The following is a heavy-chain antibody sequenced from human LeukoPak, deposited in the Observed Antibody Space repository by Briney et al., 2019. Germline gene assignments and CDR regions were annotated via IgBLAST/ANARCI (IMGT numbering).Heavy chain of an antibody. J-gene: IGHJ4*02. CDR1: GGSFSGYY. CDR3: AHRKVWGSTAIDY. CDR2: IKNSGST. Sequence: AETLSLTCAVYGGSFSGYYWSWLRQRPGEGVEWSGEIKNSGSTNYNPSLTSGDTISVYTTKKQSSPKVSSVTAADTAVYYFAHRKVWGSTAIDYWGPGTPVTVS. D-gene: IGHD3-16*01. V-gene: IGHV4-34*01.